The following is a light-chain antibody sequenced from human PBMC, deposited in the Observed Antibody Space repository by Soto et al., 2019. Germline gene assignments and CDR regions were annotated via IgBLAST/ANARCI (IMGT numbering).Light chain of an antibody. CDR2: DDD. CDR3: GSWDSSLSAYV. CDR1: SSNIGGHS. J-gene: IGLJ1*01. Sequence: QSAMTQPPSVSAAPGQKVTISCSGSSSNIGGHSVSWYQQLPGTAPKLLIYDDDKRPSGIPDRFSGSKSGTSATLGITGFQTGDEADYYCGSWDSSLSAYVFGTGTKLTVL. V-gene: IGLV1-51*01.